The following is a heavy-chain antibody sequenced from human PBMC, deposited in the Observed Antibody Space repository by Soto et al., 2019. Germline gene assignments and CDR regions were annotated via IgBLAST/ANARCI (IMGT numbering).Heavy chain of an antibody. Sequence: QVTLRESGPVLLKPTEPLTLTCNVSGFSLTTGRMGVSWIRQPPGKALEWLAHIFSDAEGSYGTSLQGRLTISTDGSGSQVVLIMTNMGPADTGTYFCVRMNADSSSYYYAMDVWGKGTTVTVSS. J-gene: IGHJ6*04. V-gene: IGHV2-26*01. D-gene: IGHD2-21*02. CDR3: VRMNADSSSYYYAMDV. CDR2: IFSDAEG. CDR1: GFSLTTGRMG.